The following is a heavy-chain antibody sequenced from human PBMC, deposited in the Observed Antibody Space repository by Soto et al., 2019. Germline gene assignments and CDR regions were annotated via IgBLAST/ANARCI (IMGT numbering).Heavy chain of an antibody. V-gene: IGHV3-30*18. CDR2: ISYDGSNK. CDR3: AKSQKIGTHFFYP. J-gene: IGHJ5*02. D-gene: IGHD6-13*01. CDR1: GFTFSSYG. Sequence: GGSLRLSCAASGFTFSSYGMHWVRQAPGKGLEWVAVISYDGSNKYYADSVKGRFTISRDNSKNTLYLQMNSLRAGAMAAYXCAKSQKIGTHFFYPWGQXTQVTVSS.